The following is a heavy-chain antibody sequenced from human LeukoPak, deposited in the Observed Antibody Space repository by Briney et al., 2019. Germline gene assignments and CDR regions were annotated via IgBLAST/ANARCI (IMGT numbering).Heavy chain of an antibody. CDR2: INHSGST. D-gene: IGHD4-17*01. V-gene: IGHV4-34*01. Sequence: SETLSLTCAVYGGSFSGYYWSWIRQPPGKGLEWMGEINHSGSTNYNPSLKSRVTISVDTSKNQFSLKLSSVTAADTAVYYCAGSSTVTTFAGYYYYMDVWGKGTTVTVSS. CDR1: GGSFSGYY. CDR3: AGSSTVTTFAGYYYYMDV. J-gene: IGHJ6*03.